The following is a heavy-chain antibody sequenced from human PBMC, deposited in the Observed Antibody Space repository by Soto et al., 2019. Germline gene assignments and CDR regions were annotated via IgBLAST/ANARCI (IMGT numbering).Heavy chain of an antibody. D-gene: IGHD5-18*01. CDR2: ISWNSASI. Sequence: EVQLVESGGALVQPGRSLRLSCAASGFTFDDYAMHLVRQAPGKGPEWVSGISWNSASIGYADSVKGRFTISRDNAKKSLYLQMNSLKADDTAVYFCAKDFTTMVRMCDYWGQGTLVTVSS. V-gene: IGHV3-9*01. J-gene: IGHJ4*02. CDR3: AKDFTTMVRMCDY. CDR1: GFTFDDYA.